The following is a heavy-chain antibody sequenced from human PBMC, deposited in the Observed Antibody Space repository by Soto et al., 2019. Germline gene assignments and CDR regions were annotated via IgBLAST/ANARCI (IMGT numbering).Heavy chain of an antibody. J-gene: IGHJ6*02. CDR1: GYTFANYG. V-gene: IGHV1-18*01. Sequence: ASVKVSCKASGYTFANYGISWVRQGPGQGLEWMGWISGYNGNTHYEEKVQDRIKMTTDTSTSTTYLELRSLRSDDTAVYFCARDPGFGFGYSYAFAMDVWGQGTTVTVSS. CDR3: ARDPGFGFGYSYAFAMDV. CDR2: ISGYNGNT. D-gene: IGHD5-18*01.